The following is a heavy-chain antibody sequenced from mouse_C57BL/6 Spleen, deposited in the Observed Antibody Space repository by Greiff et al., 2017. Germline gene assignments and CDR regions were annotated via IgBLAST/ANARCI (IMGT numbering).Heavy chain of an antibody. V-gene: IGHV5-4*03. D-gene: IGHD3-2*02. J-gene: IGHJ3*01. Sequence: EVKLVESGGGLVKPGGSLKLSCAASGFTFSSYAMSWVRQTPEKRLEWVATISDGGSYTYYPDNVKGRFTISRDNAKNNLYLQMSHLKSEDTAMYYWARPETAQAAWFAYWGQGTLVTVSA. CDR2: ISDGGSYT. CDR3: ARPETAQAAWFAY. CDR1: GFTFSSYA.